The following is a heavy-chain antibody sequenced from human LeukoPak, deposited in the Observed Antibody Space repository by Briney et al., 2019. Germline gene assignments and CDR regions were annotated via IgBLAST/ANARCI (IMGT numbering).Heavy chain of an antibody. CDR3: ARGQYYYDSSGYYPGAP. CDR1: GFTFSSYS. V-gene: IGHV3-48*01. D-gene: IGHD3-22*01. Sequence: PGGSLRLSCAASGFTFSSYSMNWVRQAPGKGLEWVSYISSSSSTIYYADSVKGRFTISRDNAKNSLYLQMNSLRVEDTAVYYCARGQYYYDSSGYYPGAPWGQGTLVTVSS. CDR2: ISSSSSTI. J-gene: IGHJ5*02.